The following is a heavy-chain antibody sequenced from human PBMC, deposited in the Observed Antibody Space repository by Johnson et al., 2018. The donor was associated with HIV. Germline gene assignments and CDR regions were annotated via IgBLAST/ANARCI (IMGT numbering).Heavy chain of an antibody. V-gene: IGHV3-30*04. Sequence: QVQLVESGGGVVQPGRSLRLSCAASGFTFSTYAMHWVRQAPGKGLEWVAVISSDESNKYYADSVKGRFTISRDNSKNTLFLQMDSLRADDTAVYYCAREGVSESYYDAFDLWGQGTMFTVSS. CDR2: ISSDESNK. CDR3: AREGVSESYYDAFDL. D-gene: IGHD1-26*01. CDR1: GFTFSTYA. J-gene: IGHJ3*01.